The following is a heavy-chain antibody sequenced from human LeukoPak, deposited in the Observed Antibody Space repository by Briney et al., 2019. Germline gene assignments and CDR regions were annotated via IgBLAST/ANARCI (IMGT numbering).Heavy chain of an antibody. CDR1: GFTFSSYA. J-gene: IGHJ4*02. CDR3: AAVLYSSSWLN. Sequence: GGSLRLSCAASGFTFSSYAMSWVRQAPGKGLEWVSAISGSGGSTYYADPVKGRFTISRDNSKNTLYLQMNSLRAEDTAVYYCAAVLYSSSWLNWGQGTLVTVSS. CDR2: ISGSGGST. D-gene: IGHD6-13*01. V-gene: IGHV3-23*01.